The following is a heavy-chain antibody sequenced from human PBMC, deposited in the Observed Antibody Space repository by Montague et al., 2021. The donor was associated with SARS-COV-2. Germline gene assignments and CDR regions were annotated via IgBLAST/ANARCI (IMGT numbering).Heavy chain of an antibody. CDR2: VNHSGRI. V-gene: IGHV4-34*01. J-gene: IGHJ4*02. Sequence: SETLSLTCAVYGGSFSDYYWTWIRQPPGKGLEWLGEVNHSGRINYNPSLKSRITISVDTSKNQFSLRLSAVTAADTAVYYCARGRDDTTMIWVVFTGAAHYFDSWGQGTLVTVSS. CDR1: GGSFSDYY. CDR3: ARGRDDTTMIWVVFTGAAHYFDS. D-gene: IGHD3-22*01.